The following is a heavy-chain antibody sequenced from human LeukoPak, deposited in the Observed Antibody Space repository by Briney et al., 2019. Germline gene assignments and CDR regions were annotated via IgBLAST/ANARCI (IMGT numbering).Heavy chain of an antibody. CDR1: GFTFSSYW. Sequence: GGSLRLSCAASGFTFSSYWMSWARQAPEKGLEWVSTISASGGSTYYADSVKGRFTISRDNSKNTLYLQISSLRAEDTAVYFCAKELPTLIYYYMDVWGKGTTVTVSS. J-gene: IGHJ6*03. CDR2: ISASGGST. V-gene: IGHV3-23*01. CDR3: AKELPTLIYYYMDV.